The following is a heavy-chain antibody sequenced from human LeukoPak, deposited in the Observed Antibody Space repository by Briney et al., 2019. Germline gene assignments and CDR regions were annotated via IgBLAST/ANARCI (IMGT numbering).Heavy chain of an antibody. CDR3: AREVLDAFDI. CDR2: IYSGGST. J-gene: IGHJ3*02. CDR1: GFTVSSNY. V-gene: IGHV3-66*01. Sequence: GGSLRLSCAASGFTVSSNYMSWVRQAPGKGLEWVSVIYSGGSTYYADSVKGRFTISRDNSNNTLYLQMNSLRAEDTAVYYCAREVLDAFDIWGQGTMVTVSS.